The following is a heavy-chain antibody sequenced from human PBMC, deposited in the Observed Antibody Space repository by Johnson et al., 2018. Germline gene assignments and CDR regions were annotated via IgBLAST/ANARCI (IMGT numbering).Heavy chain of an antibody. Sequence: VQLQESGGGLIQPGRSLRLSCTASGFTFDDYAMHWVRQAPGKGLEWVSGISGNSGSIGYADFVKGRLTISRDNAKNSLYLQMNSLRAEDTALYYCAKDISGDQDSVYSYYMDVWGKGTTVTVSS. V-gene: IGHV3-9*01. CDR1: GFTFDDYA. D-gene: IGHD4-17*01. CDR2: ISGNSGSI. CDR3: AKDISGDQDSVYSYYMDV. J-gene: IGHJ6*03.